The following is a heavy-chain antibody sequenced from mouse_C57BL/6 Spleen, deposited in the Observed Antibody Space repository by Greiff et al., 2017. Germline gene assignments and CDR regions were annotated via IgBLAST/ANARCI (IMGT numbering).Heavy chain of an antibody. Sequence: KLVESGGGLVQPGGSLKLSCAASGFTFSDYYMYWVRQTPEKRLEWVAYISNGGGSTYYPDTVKGRFTISRDNAKNTLYLQMSRLKSEDTAMYYCARWGSYLYAMDYWGQGTSVTVSS. D-gene: IGHD1-1*02. CDR3: ARWGSYLYAMDY. CDR1: GFTFSDYY. CDR2: ISNGGGST. V-gene: IGHV5-12*01. J-gene: IGHJ4*01.